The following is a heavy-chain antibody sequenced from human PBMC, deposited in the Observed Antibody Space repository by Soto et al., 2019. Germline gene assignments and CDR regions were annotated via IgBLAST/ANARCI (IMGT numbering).Heavy chain of an antibody. V-gene: IGHV4-31*02. D-gene: IGHD3-22*01. CDR1: GGSISSGGYY. Sequence: SETLSLTGTVSGGSISSGGYYWSWIRQHPGKGLEWIGYIYYSGSTYYNPSLKSRVTISVDTSKNQFSLKLSSVTAADTAVYYCARGHITMIVAIHTWNWFDPWGQGTLVPVSS. J-gene: IGHJ5*02. CDR3: ARGHITMIVAIHTWNWFDP. CDR2: IYYSGST.